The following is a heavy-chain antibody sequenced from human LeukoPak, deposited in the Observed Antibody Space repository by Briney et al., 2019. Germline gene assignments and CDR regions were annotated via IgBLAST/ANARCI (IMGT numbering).Heavy chain of an antibody. V-gene: IGHV3-48*02. D-gene: IGHD2-15*01. CDR1: GFAFNGHG. CDR3: VSQYCSGGSCFSH. J-gene: IGHJ4*02. Sequence: PGGSLRLSGAASGFAFNGHGMNWVRQAPGKGLEWVSYISSSSSNIYSADFEKGRFSISRDNAKNSVYLQMNSLRDEDTAVYYCVSQYCSGGSCFSHWGQGTLVTVSS. CDR2: ISSSSSNI.